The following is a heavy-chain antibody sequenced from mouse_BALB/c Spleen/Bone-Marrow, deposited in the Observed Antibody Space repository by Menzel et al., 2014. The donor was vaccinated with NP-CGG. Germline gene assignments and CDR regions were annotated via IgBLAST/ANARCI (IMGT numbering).Heavy chain of an antibody. D-gene: IGHD2-4*01. J-gene: IGHJ2*01. V-gene: IGHV7-3*02. CDR3: ARDRGLTYFDY. Sequence: EVKVVESGGGLVQPGGSLRLSCTTSGFTFTDYYMSWVRQPPGKALEWLGFIRNKANGYTTEYSASVKGRFTISRDNSQSILYLQMNTLRAEDSATYYCARDRGLTYFDYWGQGTTLTVPS. CDR2: IRNKANGYTT. CDR1: GFTFTDYY.